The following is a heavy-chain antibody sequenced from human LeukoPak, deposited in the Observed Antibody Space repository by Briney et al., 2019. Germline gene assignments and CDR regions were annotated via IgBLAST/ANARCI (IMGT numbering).Heavy chain of an antibody. CDR2: INHSGST. Sequence: PSETLSLTCAVYGGSFSGYYWSWIRQPPGKGLEWIGEINHSGSTNYNPSLKSRVTISVDTSKNQFSLKLSSVTAADTAVYYCASRYYYGSGRYPDYWGQGTLVTVSS. V-gene: IGHV4-34*01. D-gene: IGHD3-10*01. CDR1: GGSFSGYY. J-gene: IGHJ4*02. CDR3: ASRYYYGSGRYPDY.